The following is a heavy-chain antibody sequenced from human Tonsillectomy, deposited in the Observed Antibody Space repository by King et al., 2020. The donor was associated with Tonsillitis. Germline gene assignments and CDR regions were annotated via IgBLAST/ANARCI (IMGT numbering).Heavy chain of an antibody. Sequence: QLQESGPGLVKPSETLSLTCTVSGGSMSAYFWSWIRQPPGKPLEWIGYIYYRGTTKYNASLKSRVTISADTSKNQFSLKLTSVTAADTAVYYCARDYGSGSYYKRPLTYWGQGTLVTVSS. CDR2: IYYRGTT. V-gene: IGHV4-59*01. CDR1: GGSMSAYF. J-gene: IGHJ4*02. D-gene: IGHD3-10*01. CDR3: ARDYGSGSYYKRPLTY.